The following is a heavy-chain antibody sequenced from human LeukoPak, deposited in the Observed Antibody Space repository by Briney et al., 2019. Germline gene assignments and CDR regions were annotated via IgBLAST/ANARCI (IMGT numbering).Heavy chain of an antibody. J-gene: IGHJ5*02. Sequence: PSETLSLTCTVSGGSISSYYWGWIRQPPGKGLEWIGRIYTSGSTNYNPSLKSRVTISVDTSKNQFSLKLSSVTAADTAVYYCARNKVIGPFDPWGQGTLVTVSS. CDR1: GGSISSYY. V-gene: IGHV4-4*08. D-gene: IGHD2/OR15-2a*01. CDR3: ARNKVIGPFDP. CDR2: IYTSGST.